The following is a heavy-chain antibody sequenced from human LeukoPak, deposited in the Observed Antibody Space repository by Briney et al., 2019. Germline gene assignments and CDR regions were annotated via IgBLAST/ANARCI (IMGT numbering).Heavy chain of an antibody. CDR3: ARDVESIAVAGYFDY. D-gene: IGHD6-19*01. V-gene: IGHV3-33*01. Sequence: PGRSLRLSCAASGFTFSSYGIHWVRQAPGKGLEWVAVIWYDGSYKYYADSVKGRFTISRDNSKNTLYLQMNTLRAEDTAVYYCARDVESIAVAGYFDYWGQGTLVTVSS. CDR1: GFTFSSYG. J-gene: IGHJ4*02. CDR2: IWYDGSYK.